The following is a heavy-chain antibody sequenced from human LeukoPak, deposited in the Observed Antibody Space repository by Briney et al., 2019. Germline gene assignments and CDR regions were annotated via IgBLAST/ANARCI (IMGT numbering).Heavy chain of an antibody. CDR3: ARDLSMGNTVLDY. CDR2: IKEDGSDK. CDR1: GFTFSTYW. Sequence: GGSLRLSCVASGFTFSTYWMNWVRQAPGEGPEWVATIKEDGSDKFYVDSVKGRFTISRDNAKNSLYLQMNSLRAEDTAVYYCARDLSMGNTVLDYWGQGILVTVSS. V-gene: IGHV3-7*01. D-gene: IGHD4/OR15-4a*01. J-gene: IGHJ4*02.